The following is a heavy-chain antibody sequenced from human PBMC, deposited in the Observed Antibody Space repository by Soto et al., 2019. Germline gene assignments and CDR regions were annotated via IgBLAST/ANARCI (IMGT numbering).Heavy chain of an antibody. CDR2: INPSGGST. D-gene: IGHD3-3*02. V-gene: IGHV1-46*01. Sequence: QVQMVQSGAEVKKSGASVKVSCKASGYTFTSYYMHWVRQAPGQGLEWMGIINPSGGSTSYAQKFQGRVTMTRDTSTSTVYMELSSLRSEDTAVYYCARDGRPRSHFCSGYYISSWYFDFWGQGTLVTVSS. J-gene: IGHJ4*02. CDR3: ARDGRPRSHFCSGYYISSWYFDF. CDR1: GYTFTSYY.